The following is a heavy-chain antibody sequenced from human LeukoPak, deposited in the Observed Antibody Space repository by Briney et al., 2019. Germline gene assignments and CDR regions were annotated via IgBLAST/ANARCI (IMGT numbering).Heavy chain of an antibody. J-gene: IGHJ4*02. V-gene: IGHV1-18*01. CDR1: GYTFTSYG. CDR2: ISAYNGNT. D-gene: IGHD4-23*01. Sequence: ASVKVSCKASGYTFTSYGISWVRQAPGQGLEWMGWISAYNGNTNYAQKLQGRVTMTTDTSTSTAYMELRSLRSVDTAVYYCARGLYSHDYGGKEADYWGQGTLVTVSS. CDR3: ARGLYSHDYGGKEADY.